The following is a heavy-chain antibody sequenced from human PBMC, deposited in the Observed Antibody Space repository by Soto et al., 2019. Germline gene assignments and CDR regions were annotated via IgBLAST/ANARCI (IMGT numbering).Heavy chain of an antibody. CDR3: AKSYFFSWYDS. D-gene: IGHD3-10*01. CDR2: VSSSADAT. Sequence: EVQLLGSGGGLVQPGGSLRLSCAASGFIFSSYDMAWVRQAPGKGLEWVSTVSSSADATQYADSVKGRFTISRDNSKNTLYLEMNNLGDEDTATYYCAKSYFFSWYDSWGQGTLVTVSS. J-gene: IGHJ5*01. CDR1: GFIFSSYD. V-gene: IGHV3-23*01.